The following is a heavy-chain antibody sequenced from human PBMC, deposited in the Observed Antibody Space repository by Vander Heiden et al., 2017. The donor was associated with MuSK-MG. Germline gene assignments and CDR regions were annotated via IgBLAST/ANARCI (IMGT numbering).Heavy chain of an antibody. V-gene: IGHV3-7*04. CDR2: IEQDGSER. J-gene: IGHJ4*02. CDR3: ARDQLGHCGSDCQFLHY. Sequence: EVQLVESGGGLVQPGGSLRLSCVASGFTFNTSWMTWVRQAPGKGLEWVANIEQDGSERNYVDSVKGRFTISRDNAKRSVYLQMNNLRAEDTAVYFCARDQLGHCGSDCQFLHYWGQGTLVTVSS. CDR1: GFTFNTSW. D-gene: IGHD2-21*02.